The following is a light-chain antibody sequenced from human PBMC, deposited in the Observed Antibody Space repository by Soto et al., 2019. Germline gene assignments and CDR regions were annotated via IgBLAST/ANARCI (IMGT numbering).Light chain of an antibody. CDR3: QQHNNWPRT. Sequence: EIVMTQSPATLSVSPGERATLSCRASQSVSSNLAWYHQKPGQAPRLLIYRASTRATGIPARFSGSGSGTEFTLIISSLQSEDFAVYYCQQHNNWPRTFGQGTKVEIK. CDR1: QSVSSN. CDR2: RAS. J-gene: IGKJ1*01. V-gene: IGKV3-15*01.